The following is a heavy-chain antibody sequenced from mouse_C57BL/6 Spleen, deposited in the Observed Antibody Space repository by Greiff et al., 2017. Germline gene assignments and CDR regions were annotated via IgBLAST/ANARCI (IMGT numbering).Heavy chain of an antibody. CDR2: ISSGSSTI. Sequence: EVHLVESGGGLVKPGGSLKLSCAASGFTFSDYGMHWVRQAPEKGLEWVAYISSGSSTIYYADTVKGRFTIPRDNAKNTLFLQMTSLRSEDTAMYYCARGGYYVDYAMDYWGQGTSVTVSS. CDR3: ARGGYYVDYAMDY. J-gene: IGHJ4*01. CDR1: GFTFSDYG. D-gene: IGHD2-3*01. V-gene: IGHV5-17*01.